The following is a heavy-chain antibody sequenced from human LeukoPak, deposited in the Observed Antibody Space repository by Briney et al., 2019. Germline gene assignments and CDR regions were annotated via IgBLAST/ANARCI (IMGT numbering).Heavy chain of an antibody. J-gene: IGHJ4*02. Sequence: SVKVSCEASGGTFSSYAISWVRQAPGQGLEWMGGIIPIFGTANYAQKFQGRVTITADESTSTAYMELSSLRSEDTAVYYCHVDYGDYEGFDYWGQGTLVTVSS. V-gene: IGHV1-69*01. CDR3: HVDYGDYEGFDY. D-gene: IGHD4-17*01. CDR2: IIPIFGTA. CDR1: GGTFSSYA.